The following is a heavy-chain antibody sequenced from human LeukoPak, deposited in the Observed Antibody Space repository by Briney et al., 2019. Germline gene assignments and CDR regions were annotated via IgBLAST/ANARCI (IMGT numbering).Heavy chain of an antibody. CDR3: ARDPSYGDYGPRYFDY. J-gene: IGHJ4*02. CDR2: IYHSGST. V-gene: IGHV4-38-2*02. CDR1: GYSISSGYY. Sequence: SETLSLTCSVSGYSISSGYYWGWIRQPPGKGLEWIGSIYHSGSTYYNPSLKSRVTISVDTSKNQFSLKLSSVTAADTAVYYCARDPSYGDYGPRYFDYWGQGTLVTVSS. D-gene: IGHD4-17*01.